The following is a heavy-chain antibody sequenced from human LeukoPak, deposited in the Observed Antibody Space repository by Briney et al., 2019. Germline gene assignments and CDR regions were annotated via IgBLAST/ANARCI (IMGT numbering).Heavy chain of an antibody. Sequence: GSLRLSCAASGFSFSSYTMTWVRQAPGKGLEWVSAISGSGGDTYYADSMRGRFTISRDNSKNTLYLQMNSLRAEDTAVYYCARSGRQFPDYWGQGTLVTVSS. CDR3: ARSGRQFPDY. V-gene: IGHV3-23*01. J-gene: IGHJ4*02. D-gene: IGHD2-15*01. CDR2: ISGSGGDT. CDR1: GFSFSSYT.